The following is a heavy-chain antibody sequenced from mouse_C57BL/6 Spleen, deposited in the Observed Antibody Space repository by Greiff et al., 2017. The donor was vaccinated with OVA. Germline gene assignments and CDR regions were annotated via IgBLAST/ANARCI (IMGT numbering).Heavy chain of an antibody. D-gene: IGHD2-2*01. CDR3: ARPGGYDHAMDY. Sequence: DVMLVESGGGLVKPGGSLKLSCAASGFTFSDYGMHWVRQAPEKGLEWVAYISSGSSTIYYADTVKGRFTISRDNAKNTLFLQMTSLRSEDTAMYYCARPGGYDHAMDYWGQGTSVTVSS. J-gene: IGHJ4*01. CDR2: ISSGSSTI. V-gene: IGHV5-17*01. CDR1: GFTFSDYG.